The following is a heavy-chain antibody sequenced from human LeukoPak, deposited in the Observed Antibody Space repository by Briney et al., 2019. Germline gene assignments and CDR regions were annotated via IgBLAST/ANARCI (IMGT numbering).Heavy chain of an antibody. Sequence: GGSLRLSCAASGFTFSTYWMSWVRQAPGKGLEWVANIKEDGSEKYYVDSVKGRFTISRDNAKNSLYLQMNSLRAEDTAVYYCARDLMGIAYRGAFYYWGQGTLVTVSS. CDR1: GFTFSTYW. CDR2: IKEDGSEK. J-gene: IGHJ4*02. D-gene: IGHD6-13*01. CDR3: ARDLMGIAYRGAFYY. V-gene: IGHV3-7*03.